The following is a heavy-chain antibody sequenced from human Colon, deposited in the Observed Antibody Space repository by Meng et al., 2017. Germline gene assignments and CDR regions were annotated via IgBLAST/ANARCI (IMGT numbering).Heavy chain of an antibody. CDR2: IYYSGST. CDR3: ARDPHRGV. CDR1: GGSISSSSYY. V-gene: IGHV4-39*07. J-gene: IGHJ6*02. Sequence: SETLSLTCTVSGGSISSSSYYWGWIRQPPGKGLEWIGSIYYSGSTYYNPSLKRRVTISVDTSKNQFSLKLSSVTAADTAVYYCARDPHRGVWGQGTTVTVSS.